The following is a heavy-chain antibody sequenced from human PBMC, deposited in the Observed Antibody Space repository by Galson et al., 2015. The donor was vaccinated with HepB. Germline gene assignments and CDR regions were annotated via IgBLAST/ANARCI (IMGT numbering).Heavy chain of an antibody. D-gene: IGHD3-10*01. V-gene: IGHV3-48*02. Sequence: SLRLSCAASGFTFSSYTMNWVRQAPGKGLESVSYISSTGTTMYYADSANGRFTISSDNAQNSLYLQMNSLRDEDTAVYYCARVYFGSGSSSAYWYFDLWGRGALVTVSS. CDR1: GFTFSSYT. J-gene: IGHJ2*01. CDR2: ISSTGTTM. CDR3: ARVYFGSGSSSAYWYFDL.